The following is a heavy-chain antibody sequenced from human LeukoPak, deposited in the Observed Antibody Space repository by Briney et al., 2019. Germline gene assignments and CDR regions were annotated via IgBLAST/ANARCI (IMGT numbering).Heavy chain of an antibody. Sequence: GGSLRLSCAASGFTFSSYSMNWVRQAPGKGLEWLSYITGGSSRATSYADSVKGRFTISRDNSKNTLYLQMNSPRAADTAVYYCARDKGTSYLSSFDYWGQGTLVTVSS. CDR3: ARDKGTSYLSSFDY. CDR1: GFTFSSYS. CDR2: ITGGSSRAT. J-gene: IGHJ4*02. V-gene: IGHV3-48*01. D-gene: IGHD6-6*01.